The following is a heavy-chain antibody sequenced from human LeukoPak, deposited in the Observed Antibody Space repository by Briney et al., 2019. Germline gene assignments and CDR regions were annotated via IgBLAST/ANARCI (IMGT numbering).Heavy chain of an antibody. D-gene: IGHD2-2*01. CDR3: AREENCSSTSCSEGNWFDP. V-gene: IGHV1-2*02. Sequence: GASVKVSCKASGYTFTGYYMHWVRQAPGQGLEWMGWINPNSGGTNYAQKFQGRVTMARDTSISTAYMELSRLRSDDTAVYYCAREENCSSTSCSEGNWFDPWGQGTLVTVSS. J-gene: IGHJ5*02. CDR1: GYTFTGYY. CDR2: INPNSGGT.